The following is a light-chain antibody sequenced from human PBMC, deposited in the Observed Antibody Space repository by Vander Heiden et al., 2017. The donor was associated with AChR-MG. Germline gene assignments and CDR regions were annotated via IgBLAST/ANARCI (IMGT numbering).Light chain of an antibody. CDR2: GAS. CDR3: QQYVSEPLVVT. CDR1: QSVSSSY. Sequence: EIVLTQSPGTLSLSPGERATLSCRASQSVSSSYLAWYQQKPGQAPRLLIYGASSRATGIPDRFSGSGSGTDFTLTISRLEPEDFAVYYCQQYVSEPLVVTFGHGTKVDIK. J-gene: IGKJ3*01. V-gene: IGKV3-20*01.